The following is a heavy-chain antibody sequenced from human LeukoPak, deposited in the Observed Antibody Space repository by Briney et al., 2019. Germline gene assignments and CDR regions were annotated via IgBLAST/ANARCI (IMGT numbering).Heavy chain of an antibody. Sequence: SETMSLTCAVYGGSFSGYYWSWIRQPPGKGLEWIGEINHSGSTNYNPSLKSRVTISVDTSKNQFSLKLSSVTAADTAVYYCARDPYLNWFDPWGQGTLVTVSS. V-gene: IGHV4-34*01. CDR1: GGSFSGYY. J-gene: IGHJ5*02. CDR2: INHSGST. CDR3: ARDPYLNWFDP.